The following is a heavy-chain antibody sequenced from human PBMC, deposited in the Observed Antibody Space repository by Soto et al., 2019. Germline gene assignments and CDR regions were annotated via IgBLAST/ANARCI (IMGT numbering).Heavy chain of an antibody. J-gene: IGHJ4*02. CDR3: ATPQDYDGCLDS. D-gene: IGHD3-22*01. Sequence: TSETLSLTCTVSGGSISSGDYYWSWIRQPPGKGLEWIGYIYYSGSTYYNPSLKSRVTISVDTSKNTAYLELNSLISEDTAVYYCATPQDYDGCLDSWGQGTLVTVSS. CDR1: GGSISSGDYY. V-gene: IGHV4-30-4*02. CDR2: IYYSGST.